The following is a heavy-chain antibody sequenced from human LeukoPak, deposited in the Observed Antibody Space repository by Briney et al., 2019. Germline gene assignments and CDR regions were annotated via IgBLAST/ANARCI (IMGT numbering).Heavy chain of an antibody. J-gene: IGHJ4*02. CDR3: AKPPPDCSSTSCYTAY. Sequence: GGSLRLSCAASGFTFSSYGMDSVRQAPGKGLEWVAIISYDGSNKYYADSVKGRFTISRDNSKNTLYLQMNSLRAEDTAVYYCAKPPPDCSSTSCYTAYWGQGTLVTVSS. V-gene: IGHV3-30*18. D-gene: IGHD2-2*02. CDR1: GFTFSSYG. CDR2: ISYDGSNK.